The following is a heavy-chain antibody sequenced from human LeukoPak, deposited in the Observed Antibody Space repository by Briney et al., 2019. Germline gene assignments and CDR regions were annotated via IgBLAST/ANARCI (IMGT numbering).Heavy chain of an antibody. CDR3: ARRSVAYSYDSSGYSPVHYFDY. Sequence: ASVKVSCKASGYTFTSYDINWVRQATGQGLEWMGWMNPNSGNTGYAQKFQGRVTITRNTSISTAYMELSSLRSEDTAVYYCARRSVAYSYDSSGYSPVHYFDYWGQGTLVTVSS. D-gene: IGHD3-22*01. CDR2: MNPNSGNT. CDR1: GYTFTSYD. J-gene: IGHJ4*02. V-gene: IGHV1-8*03.